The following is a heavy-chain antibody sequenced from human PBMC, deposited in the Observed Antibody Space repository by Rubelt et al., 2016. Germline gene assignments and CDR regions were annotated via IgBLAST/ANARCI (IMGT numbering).Heavy chain of an antibody. V-gene: IGHV3-23*01. CDR1: GFAFSIYA. CDR2: ISSSGVST. Sequence: GGGLGQPGRSLRLSCTASGFAFSIYAMNWVRQAPGTGLEWVSAISSSGVSTYYIDSVRGRFTISRANSKNTVYLEMNRLSAEGTAVYYCTKDADYERSGYNPADYWGQGTLVTVSS. CDR3: TKDADYERSGYNPADY. D-gene: IGHD3-22*01. J-gene: IGHJ4*02.